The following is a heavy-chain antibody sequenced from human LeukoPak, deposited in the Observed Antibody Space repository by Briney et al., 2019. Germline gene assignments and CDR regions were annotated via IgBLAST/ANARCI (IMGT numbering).Heavy chain of an antibody. CDR2: IYYSGST. CDR3: ASFYCSGGSCYQYYYYYYMDV. CDR1: GGSISSSSYY. V-gene: IGHV4-39*01. D-gene: IGHD2-15*01. J-gene: IGHJ6*03. Sequence: SETLSLTCGVSGGSISSSSYYWGWIRQPPGKGLEWIGIIYYSGSTYSNPSLKSRVTISVDTSKNQFSLKLSSVTAADTAVYYCASFYCSGGSCYQYYYYYYMDVWGKGTTVTISS.